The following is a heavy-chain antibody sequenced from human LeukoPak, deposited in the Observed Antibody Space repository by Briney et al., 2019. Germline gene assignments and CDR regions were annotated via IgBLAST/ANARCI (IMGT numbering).Heavy chain of an antibody. V-gene: IGHV1-2*02. Sequence: ASVKVSCKASGYTFTGYYMHWVRQAPGQGLEWMGWINPNSGGTNYAQKFQGRVTMTRDTSISTAYMELSGLRSDDTAVYYCAREPAATRIAVAGQGDYWGQGTLVTVSS. CDR2: INPNSGGT. CDR3: AREPAATRIAVAGQGDY. D-gene: IGHD6-19*01. J-gene: IGHJ4*02. CDR1: GYTFTGYY.